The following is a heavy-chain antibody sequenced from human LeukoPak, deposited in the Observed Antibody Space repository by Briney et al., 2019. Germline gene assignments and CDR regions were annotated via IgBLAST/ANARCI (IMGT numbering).Heavy chain of an antibody. Sequence: GGSLRLSCAASGFTFSNYAMTWVRQAPGKGLEWVSAMTSGGGTYYADSVKGRFTISRDNSKNTVYLQMNSLRAEDTAVYYCAKDLTRSSGGFDYWGQGTLVTVSS. D-gene: IGHD6-6*01. J-gene: IGHJ4*02. CDR3: AKDLTRSSGGFDY. V-gene: IGHV3-23*01. CDR1: GFTFSNYA. CDR2: MTSGGGT.